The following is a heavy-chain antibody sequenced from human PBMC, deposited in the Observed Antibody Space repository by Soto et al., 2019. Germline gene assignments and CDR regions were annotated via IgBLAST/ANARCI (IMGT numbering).Heavy chain of an antibody. CDR2: ISKSSSTR. V-gene: IGHV3-48*02. D-gene: IGHD6-13*01. CDR1: GFTFGSTS. J-gene: IGHJ6*02. Sequence: GGALRLSSEVSGFTFGSTSMTWVRQAPGKGLEWISYISKSSSTRYYADSVKGRFTISRDNAKNELYLQMNSLRDEDTAVYYCARQPRPATGNSYYSGMDVWGLGTTVTVSS. CDR3: ARQPRPATGNSYYSGMDV.